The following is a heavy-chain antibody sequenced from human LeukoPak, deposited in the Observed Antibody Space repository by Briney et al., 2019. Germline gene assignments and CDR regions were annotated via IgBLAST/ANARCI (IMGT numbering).Heavy chain of an antibody. Sequence: GGSLRLSCAASGFTFSSYGMHWVRQAPGKGLEWVAVISYDGSNKYYADSVKGRFTISRDNSKNTLYLRMNSLRAEDTAVYYCARARIQLWLFYFDYWGQGTLVTVSS. J-gene: IGHJ4*02. D-gene: IGHD5-18*01. CDR2: ISYDGSNK. CDR3: ARARIQLWLFYFDY. V-gene: IGHV3-30*03. CDR1: GFTFSSYG.